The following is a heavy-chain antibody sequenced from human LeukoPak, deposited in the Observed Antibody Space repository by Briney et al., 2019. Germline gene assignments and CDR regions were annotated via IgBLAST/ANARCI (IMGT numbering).Heavy chain of an antibody. V-gene: IGHV3-21*01. J-gene: IGHJ4*02. CDR2: ISSSSSYI. CDR1: GFTFSSYS. Sequence: GGSLRLSCAASGFTFSSYSMNWVRQAPGKGLEWVSSISSSSSYIYYADSVKGRFTISRDNAKNSLYLQMNSLRAEDTAVYYCARDYIAARHPLDCWGQGTLVTVSS. D-gene: IGHD6-6*01. CDR3: ARDYIAARHPLDC.